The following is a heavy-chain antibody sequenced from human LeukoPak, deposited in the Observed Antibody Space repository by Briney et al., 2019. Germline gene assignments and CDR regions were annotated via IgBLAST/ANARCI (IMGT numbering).Heavy chain of an antibody. CDR1: GDSISTGGYY. V-gene: IGHV4-31*03. CDR3: ARVIVVVPIGVYHYYAMDV. Sequence: SQTLSLTCTVSGDSISTGGYYWAWIRQHRERGLEWIGYIYYSGSTHYNPSLQSRVTISVDTSKNQFSLNLNSVTAADTAVYYCARVIVVVPIGVYHYYAMDVRGQGTTVTVSS. D-gene: IGHD2-2*01. J-gene: IGHJ6*02. CDR2: IYYSGST.